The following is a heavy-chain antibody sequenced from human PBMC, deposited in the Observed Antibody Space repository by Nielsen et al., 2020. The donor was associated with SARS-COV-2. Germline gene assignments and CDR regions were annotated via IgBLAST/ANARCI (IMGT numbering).Heavy chain of an antibody. Sequence: GESLKISCEASGFTFSSYDMHWVRQPPGKGLEWVSTISTAGDTFYPGSVKGRFTISRENAKNSLYLQMNSLRAEDTAVYFCVRAINGDYWGQGTLVTVSS. CDR3: VRAINGDY. J-gene: IGHJ4*02. CDR1: GFTFSSYD. CDR2: ISTAGDT. V-gene: IGHV3-13*01.